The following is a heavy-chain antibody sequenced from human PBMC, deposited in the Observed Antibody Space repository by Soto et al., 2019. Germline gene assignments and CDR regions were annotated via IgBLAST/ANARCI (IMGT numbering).Heavy chain of an antibody. D-gene: IGHD6-13*01. CDR3: ARDLAIAAARRGFDP. V-gene: IGHV4-31*03. Sequence: SETLSLTCTVSGGSISSGGYYWSWIRQHPGKGLEWIGYIYYSGSTYYNPSLKSRVTISVDTSKNQFSLKLSSVTAADTAVYYCARDLAIAAARRGFDPWGQGTLVTSPQ. CDR2: IYYSGST. CDR1: GGSISSGGYY. J-gene: IGHJ5*02.